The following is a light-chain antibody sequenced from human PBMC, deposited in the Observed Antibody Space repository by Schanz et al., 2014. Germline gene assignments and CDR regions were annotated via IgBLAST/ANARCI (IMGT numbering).Light chain of an antibody. Sequence: QSVLTQPPSVSGAPGQRVTISCTGSSSNIGAGYDVHWYQQLPGTAPKLLIYGNDNRPSGVPDRFSGSKSGTSASLAITGFQAEDEADYYCQSYDSSLSEWVFGGGTKLTVL. CDR1: SSNIGAGYD. V-gene: IGLV1-40*01. CDR3: QSYDSSLSEWV. J-gene: IGLJ3*02. CDR2: GND.